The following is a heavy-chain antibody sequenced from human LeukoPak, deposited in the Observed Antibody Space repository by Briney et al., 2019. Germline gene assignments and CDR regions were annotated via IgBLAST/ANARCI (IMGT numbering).Heavy chain of an antibody. CDR3: ARMQGEITIFGVVNADYFDY. D-gene: IGHD3-3*01. Sequence: PSETLSLTCAVYGGSFSGYYWSWIRQHPGKGLEWIGYIYYSGSTYYNPSLKSRVTISVDTSKNQFSLKLSSVTAADTAVYYCARMQGEITIFGVVNADYFDYWGQGTLVTVSS. J-gene: IGHJ4*02. V-gene: IGHV4-31*11. CDR2: IYYSGST. CDR1: GGSFSGYY.